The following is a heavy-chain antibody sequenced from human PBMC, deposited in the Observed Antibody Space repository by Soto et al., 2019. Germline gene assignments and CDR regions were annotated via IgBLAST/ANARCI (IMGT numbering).Heavy chain of an antibody. V-gene: IGHV1-18*01. Sequence: ASVKVSCKASGYTFTSYGISWVRQAPGQGLEWMGWISAYNGNTNYAQKLQGRVTMTTDTSTSTAYMELRSLRSDDTAVYYCAREGDFWSGYYTQEFDYWGQGTLVTVSS. CDR3: AREGDFWSGYYTQEFDY. D-gene: IGHD3-3*01. J-gene: IGHJ4*02. CDR1: GYTFTSYG. CDR2: ISAYNGNT.